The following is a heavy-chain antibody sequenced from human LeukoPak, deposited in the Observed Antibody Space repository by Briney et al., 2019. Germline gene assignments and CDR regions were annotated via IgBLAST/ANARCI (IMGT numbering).Heavy chain of an antibody. CDR3: ARGPGQFVRTPPRGWFDP. Sequence: ASVKVSCKASGYTFTSYGISWVRQAPGQGLEWMGWISAYNGNTNYAQKLQGRVTMTTDTSTSTAYMELRSLRSDDTAVYYCARGPGQFVRTPPRGWFDPWGQGTLVTVSS. V-gene: IGHV1-18*01. J-gene: IGHJ5*02. D-gene: IGHD6-6*01. CDR2: ISAYNGNT. CDR1: GYTFTSYG.